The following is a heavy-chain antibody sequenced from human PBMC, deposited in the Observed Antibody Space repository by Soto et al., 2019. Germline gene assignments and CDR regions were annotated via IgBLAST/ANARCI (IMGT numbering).Heavy chain of an antibody. Sequence: QVHLVQSGAEEKKPGASVKVSCKASGYTFTSYAMYWVRQAPGQRLEWMGWINAGNGNTKYSQKFQGRVTITRDTPXXXDXXELSSLRSEDTAVYYCARDLGYCTNGVCYPAWFDPWGQGTLVTVSS. CDR1: GYTFTSYA. D-gene: IGHD2-8*01. J-gene: IGHJ5*02. CDR2: INAGNGNT. CDR3: ARDLGYCTNGVCYPAWFDP. V-gene: IGHV1-3*05.